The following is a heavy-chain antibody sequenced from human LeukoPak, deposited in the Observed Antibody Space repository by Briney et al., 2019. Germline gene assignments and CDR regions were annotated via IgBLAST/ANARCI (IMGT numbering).Heavy chain of an antibody. J-gene: IGHJ5*02. CDR2: IRSNSDGGTI. CDR3: ATDFYDST. D-gene: IGHD3-22*01. CDR1: DFTFSNAW. Sequence: PGGSLRLSCATSDFTFSNAWMNWVRQAPGKGLEWVGRIRSNSDGGTIDYAAPVKGRFTLSRDDSKTTLYLQMNSLQTEDTAVYYCATDFYDSTWGQGTLVTVSS. V-gene: IGHV3-15*07.